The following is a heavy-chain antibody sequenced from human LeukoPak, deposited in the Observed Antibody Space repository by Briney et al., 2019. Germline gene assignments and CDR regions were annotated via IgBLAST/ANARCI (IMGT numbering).Heavy chain of an antibody. J-gene: IGHJ4*02. Sequence: SETLSLTCTVSGGSISSSSYYWGWIRQPPGEGLEWIGSIYYSGSTYYNPSLKSRVTISVDTSKNQFSLKLSSVTAADTAVYYCASKPYYYDSSGYDYWGQGTLVTVSS. CDR3: ASKPYYYDSSGYDY. D-gene: IGHD3-22*01. V-gene: IGHV4-39*01. CDR1: GGSISSSSYY. CDR2: IYYSGST.